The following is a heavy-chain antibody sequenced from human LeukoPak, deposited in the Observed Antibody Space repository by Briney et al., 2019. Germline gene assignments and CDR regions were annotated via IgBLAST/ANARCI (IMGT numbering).Heavy chain of an antibody. CDR1: GYTFTSYG. V-gene: IGHV1-69*05. D-gene: IGHD3-9*01. CDR2: IIPIFGTA. CDR3: ARSPYDILTGYYNRYFDY. Sequence: ASVKVSCKASGYTFTSYGISWVRQAPGQGLEWMGGIIPIFGTANYAQKFQGRVTITTDESTSTAYMELSSLRSEDTAVYYCARSPYDILTGYYNRYFDYWGQGTLVTVSS. J-gene: IGHJ4*02.